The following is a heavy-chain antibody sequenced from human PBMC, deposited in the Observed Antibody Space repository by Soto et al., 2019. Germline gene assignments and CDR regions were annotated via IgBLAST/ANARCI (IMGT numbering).Heavy chain of an antibody. J-gene: IGHJ4*02. CDR3: ARESGITGTRAFSH. V-gene: IGHV4-31*11. CDR2: IFFNGIT. CDR1: GDSISDGPYF. Sequence: ASETLSLTCVVSGDSISDGPYFWTWIRQPPGKGLEWVGYIFFNGITYYSPSLKSRLTISVDTSKNHFSLSLTSVTAADTATYYCARESGITGTRAFSHWGQGILVTVSS. D-gene: IGHD1-20*01.